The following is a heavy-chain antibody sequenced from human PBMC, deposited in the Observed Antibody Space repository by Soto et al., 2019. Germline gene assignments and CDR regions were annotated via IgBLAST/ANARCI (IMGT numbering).Heavy chain of an antibody. CDR2: INPNSGGT. Sequence: ASVKVFCKASGYTFTGYYMHCVLQSPLQGLEWMGWINPNSGGTNYAQKFQGRVTMTRDTSISTAYMELSRLRSDDTAVYYCASSNDYSSSWSRWFDPWGQGTLVTVSS. D-gene: IGHD6-13*01. V-gene: IGHV1-2*02. CDR3: ASSNDYSSSWSRWFDP. CDR1: GYTFTGYY. J-gene: IGHJ5*02.